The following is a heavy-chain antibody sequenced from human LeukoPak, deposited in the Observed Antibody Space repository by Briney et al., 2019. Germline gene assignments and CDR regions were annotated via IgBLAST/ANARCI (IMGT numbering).Heavy chain of an antibody. CDR1: GNYW. J-gene: IGHJ4*02. V-gene: IGHV3-74*01. Sequence: GGSLRLSCAASGNYWMHWVRQVPGKGLVWVSHINSDGSWTSYADSVKSRFTISKDNAKNTVYLQMNSLRAEDTAVYYCVSFYETYWGRGTLVTVSS. D-gene: IGHD2/OR15-2a*01. CDR2: INSDGSWT. CDR3: VSFYETY.